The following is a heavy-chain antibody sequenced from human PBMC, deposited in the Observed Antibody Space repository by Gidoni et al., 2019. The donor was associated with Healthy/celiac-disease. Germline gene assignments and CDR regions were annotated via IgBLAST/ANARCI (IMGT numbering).Heavy chain of an antibody. CDR1: GGTFSSYA. V-gene: IGHV1-69*10. CDR2: IIPILGIA. J-gene: IGHJ6*02. CDR3: ARGRRYLITMIVVVQTDYYYYYGMDV. Sequence: QVQLVQSGAAVKKPGSSVKVSCKASGGTFSSYAISWVRQAPGQGLEWMGGIIPILGIANYAQKFQGRVTITADKSTSTAYMELSSLRSEDTAVYYCARGRRYLITMIVVVQTDYYYYYGMDVWGQGTTVTVSS. D-gene: IGHD3-22*01.